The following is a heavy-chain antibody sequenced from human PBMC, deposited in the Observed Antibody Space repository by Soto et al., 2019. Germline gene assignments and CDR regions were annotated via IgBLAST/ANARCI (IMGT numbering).Heavy chain of an antibody. CDR2: IIPIFGTA. J-gene: IGHJ6*02. CDR1: GGTFSSYA. V-gene: IGHV1-69*01. Sequence: QVQLVQSGAEVKKPGSSVKVSCKASGGTFSSYAISWVRQAPGQGLEWMGGIIPIFGTANYAQKFQGRVTITADESTSTAYMELSSLRSEDTAVYYCARGGPRIAVAGTPQDSYYGMDVWGQGTTVTVSS. CDR3: ARGGPRIAVAGTPQDSYYGMDV. D-gene: IGHD6-19*01.